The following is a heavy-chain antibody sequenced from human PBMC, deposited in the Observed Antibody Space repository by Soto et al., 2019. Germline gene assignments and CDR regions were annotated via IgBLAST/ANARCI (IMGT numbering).Heavy chain of an antibody. CDR1: GYSISSGYY. V-gene: IGHV4-38-2*01. CDR2: LYHSGST. Sequence: PSETLSLTCAVSGYSISSGYYWGWIRQPPGRGLEWIGSLYHSGSTYYNPSLKSRVTLAVDTSKNQFSLRLSSVTAADTAVYYCARADPQYYDFWSGYYNWFDPWGQGTLVTVSS. D-gene: IGHD3-3*01. J-gene: IGHJ5*02. CDR3: ARADPQYYDFWSGYYNWFDP.